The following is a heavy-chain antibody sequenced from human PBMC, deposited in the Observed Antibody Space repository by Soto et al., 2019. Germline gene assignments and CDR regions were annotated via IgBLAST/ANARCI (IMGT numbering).Heavy chain of an antibody. D-gene: IGHD3-22*01. CDR2: IYYSGST. CDR3: ASYTYYYDNRGRLNNWFDP. Sequence: PSERMSLTCTVSGGSISRGDYSWSWIRKPAGKGLEWIGYIYYSGSTYYNPSLKSRVTISVDTSKNQSSLKLSAVTAADTAVYYCASYTYYYDNRGRLNNWFDPWGQGTLVTVSS. CDR1: GGSISRGDYS. J-gene: IGHJ5*02. V-gene: IGHV4-30-4*01.